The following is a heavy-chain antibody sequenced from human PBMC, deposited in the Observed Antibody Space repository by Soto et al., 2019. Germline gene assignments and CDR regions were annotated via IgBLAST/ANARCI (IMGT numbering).Heavy chain of an antibody. J-gene: IGHJ4*02. CDR2: IRSKANSYAT. V-gene: IGHV3-73*02. CDR1: GFTFSGSA. Sequence: EVQLVESGGGLVQPGGSLKLSCAASGFTFSGSAMHWVRQASGKGLEWVGRIRSKANSYATAYAASVKGRFTISRDDSKNTAYLQMNSLKTEDTAVYYCTRSPVDYDSSGSRGGWGQGPLVTVSS. CDR3: TRSPVDYDSSGSRGG. D-gene: IGHD3-22*01.